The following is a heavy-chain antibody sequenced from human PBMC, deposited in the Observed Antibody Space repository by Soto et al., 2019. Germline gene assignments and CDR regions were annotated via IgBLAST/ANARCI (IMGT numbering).Heavy chain of an antibody. J-gene: IGHJ5*02. Sequence: PGGSLRLACAASGVRFSSSWMHWVRQAPGKGLMWVSHINSDGSTATLADSVKGRFTISRDNAKNTVYLQMNSLRAEDTAVYYCTRDWSYASESCGQRLLVTVSS. CDR3: TRDWSYASES. CDR2: INSDGSTA. D-gene: IGHD3-16*01. CDR1: GVRFSSSW. V-gene: IGHV3-74*01.